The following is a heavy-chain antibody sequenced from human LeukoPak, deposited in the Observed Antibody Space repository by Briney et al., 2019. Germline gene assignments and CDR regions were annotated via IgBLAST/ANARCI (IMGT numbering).Heavy chain of an antibody. V-gene: IGHV3-7*01. CDR1: GFTFSNYW. CDR2: IKFDGSDK. D-gene: IGHD3-3*01. Sequence: GGSLRLSCAASGFTFSNYWMSWVRQAPGKGLEWVANIKFDGSDKFYVDSVKGRFTISRDNAKNLLYLQMNSLGAEDTAVYYCARSRYDVVYFDYWGQGTLVTVSS. CDR3: ARSRYDVVYFDY. J-gene: IGHJ4*02.